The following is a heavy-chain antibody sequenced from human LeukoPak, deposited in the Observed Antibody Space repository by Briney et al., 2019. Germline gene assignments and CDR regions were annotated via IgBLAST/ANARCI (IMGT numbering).Heavy chain of an antibody. J-gene: IGHJ3*02. CDR1: GGSISTSSYY. V-gene: IGHV4-39*07. CDR3: SKSNGYGLVDI. D-gene: IGHD3-10*01. CDR2: IFYSGST. Sequence: PSETLSLTCTVSGGSISTSSYYWGGVRQPPGKGLEWIGNIFYSGSTHHCRSLKSQLTTSLDTARNQFSLKLNSVTAADTAVYFCSKSNGYGLVDIWGQGTMVTVSS.